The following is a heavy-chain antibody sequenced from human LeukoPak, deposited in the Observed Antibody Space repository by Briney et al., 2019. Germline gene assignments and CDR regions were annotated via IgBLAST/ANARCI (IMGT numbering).Heavy chain of an antibody. CDR1: GYTFNVHY. CDR2: INPYNGGT. D-gene: IGHD5-18*01. J-gene: IGHJ6*03. V-gene: IGHV1-2*02. Sequence: ASVKVSCKASGYTFNVHYIHWVRQAPGQGLEWIGWINPYNGGTKYAQKFQGRITMTMDTSINTVFMDVSRLRSDDTAVYYCARTTEGGYTYDYFYYYYMDVWGKGTTVTISS. CDR3: ARTTEGGYTYDYFYYYYMDV.